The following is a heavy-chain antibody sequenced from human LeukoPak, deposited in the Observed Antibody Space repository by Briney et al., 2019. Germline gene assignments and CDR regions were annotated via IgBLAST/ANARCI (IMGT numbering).Heavy chain of an antibody. CDR1: GFTVSNNY. J-gene: IGHJ6*02. CDR3: AKGGSWGNYYGMDV. V-gene: IGHV3-21*01. CDR2: ISSSSSYI. Sequence: PGGSLRLSCAVSGFTVSNNYMSWVRQAPGKGLEWVSSISSSSSYIYYADSVKGRFTISGDNAKNSLYLQMNSLRAEDTAVYYCAKGGSWGNYYGMDVWGQGTTVTVSS. D-gene: IGHD7-27*01.